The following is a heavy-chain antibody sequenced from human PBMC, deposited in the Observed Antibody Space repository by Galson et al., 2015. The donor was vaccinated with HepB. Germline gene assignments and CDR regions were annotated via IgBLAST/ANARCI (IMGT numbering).Heavy chain of an antibody. Sequence: CAISGDSVSSNSAAWNWIRQSPSRGLEWLGRTYYRSKWYNDYAVSVKSRVTINPDTSKNQFSLQLNSVTPEDTAVYYCARDPSKPYYHDSSGYYRGFDPWGQGTLVTVSS. CDR1: GDSVSSNSAA. J-gene: IGHJ5*02. D-gene: IGHD3-22*01. CDR2: TYYRSKWYN. CDR3: ARDPSKPYYHDSSGYYRGFDP. V-gene: IGHV6-1*01.